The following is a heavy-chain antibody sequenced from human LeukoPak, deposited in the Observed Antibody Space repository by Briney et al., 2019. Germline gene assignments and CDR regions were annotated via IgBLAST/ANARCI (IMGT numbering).Heavy chain of an antibody. Sequence: SETLSLTCTVSGGSISSYYWNWIRQPPGKGLEWIGYIYYSGSTNYNPSLKSRVTISVDTSKNQFPLKLSSVTAADTAVYYCASLRGYRFDYWGQGTLVTVSS. V-gene: IGHV4-59*01. CDR1: GGSISSYY. CDR2: IYYSGST. J-gene: IGHJ4*02. D-gene: IGHD5-18*01. CDR3: ASLRGYRFDY.